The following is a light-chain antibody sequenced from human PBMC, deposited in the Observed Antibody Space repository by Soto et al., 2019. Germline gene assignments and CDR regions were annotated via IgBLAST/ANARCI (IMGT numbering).Light chain of an antibody. V-gene: IGKV1-13*02. Sequence: AIQMTQSPSSLSASVGDRVTISCRASQGIGTAFGWYQQKPGKPPKVLIYKASSLESGVPSRVSGSGSGTDFTLTISCLQSEDCAPYSCQEYDSYPLPFGGGTK. CDR1: QGIGTA. CDR2: KAS. CDR3: QEYDSYPLP. J-gene: IGKJ4*01.